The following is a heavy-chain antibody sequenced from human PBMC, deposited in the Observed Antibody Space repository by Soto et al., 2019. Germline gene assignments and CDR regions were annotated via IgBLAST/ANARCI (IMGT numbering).Heavy chain of an antibody. V-gene: IGHV4-39*01. CDR2: IYYSGST. Sequence: QLQLQESGPGLVKPSETLSLTCTVSGDSISHSSYYWGWIRQPPGKGLEWIGSIYYSGSTYYNPSLKSRVTISVDTSKNQFSLKLSSVTAADTAVYYCARGLMQQVLGYGGLGILVTVSS. CDR1: GDSISHSSYY. J-gene: IGHJ4*02. CDR3: ARGLMQQVLGY. D-gene: IGHD6-13*01.